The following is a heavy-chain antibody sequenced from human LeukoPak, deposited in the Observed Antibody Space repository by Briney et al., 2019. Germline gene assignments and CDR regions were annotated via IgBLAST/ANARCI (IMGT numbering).Heavy chain of an antibody. Sequence: PSETLSLTCTVSGGSISSSSYYRGWIRQPPGKGLEWIGSIYYSGSTYYNPSLKSRVTISVDTSKNQFSLKLSSVTAADTAVYYCARHGDYYDSSGPYGFDPWGQGTLVTVSS. J-gene: IGHJ5*02. D-gene: IGHD3-22*01. CDR2: IYYSGST. CDR1: GGSISSSSYY. V-gene: IGHV4-39*01. CDR3: ARHGDYYDSSGPYGFDP.